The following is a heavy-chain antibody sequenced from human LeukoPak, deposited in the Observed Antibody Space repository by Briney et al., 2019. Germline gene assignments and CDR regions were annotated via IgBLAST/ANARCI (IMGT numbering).Heavy chain of an antibody. V-gene: IGHV1-69*04. D-gene: IGHD3-22*01. J-gene: IGHJ1*01. CDR2: IIPILGIA. CDR3: ARGPYTYYYDSSGLFQH. CDR1: GGTFSSYA. Sequence: SVTVSCKASGGTFSSYAISWVRQAPGQGLEWMGRIIPILGIANYAQKFQGRVTITADKSTSTAYMELSSLRSEDTAVYYCARGPYTYYYDSSGLFQHWGQGTLVTVSS.